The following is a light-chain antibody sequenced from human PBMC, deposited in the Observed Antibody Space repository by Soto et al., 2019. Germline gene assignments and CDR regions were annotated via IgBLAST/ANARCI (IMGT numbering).Light chain of an antibody. J-gene: IGLJ2*01. Sequence: QSVLTQPPSVSGAPGQRVTISCTGSSSNIGAGHDVHWYQQLPGTAPKLLIYGNSNRPSGVPDRFSGSKSGTSASLDITGLQAEDEADYYCQSYDSSLSGVVFGGGTKLTVL. CDR3: QSYDSSLSGVV. CDR1: SSNIGAGHD. CDR2: GNS. V-gene: IGLV1-40*01.